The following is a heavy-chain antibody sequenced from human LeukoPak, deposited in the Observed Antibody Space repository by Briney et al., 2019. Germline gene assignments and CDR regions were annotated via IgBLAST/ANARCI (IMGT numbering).Heavy chain of an antibody. CDR3: ARGPFHDFWSGYYSSYFDY. D-gene: IGHD3-3*01. CDR2: INHSGST. CDR1: GGSFSGYY. Sequence: SETLSLTCAVYGGSFSGYYWSWIRQPPGKGLEWIGEINHSGSTNHNPSLKSRVTISVDTYKNQFSLKLSSVTAADTAVYYCARGPFHDFWSGYYSSYFDYWGQGTLVTVSS. V-gene: IGHV4-34*01. J-gene: IGHJ4*02.